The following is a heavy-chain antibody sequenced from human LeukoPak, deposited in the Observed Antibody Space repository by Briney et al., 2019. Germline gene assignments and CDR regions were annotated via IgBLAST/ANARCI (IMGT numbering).Heavy chain of an antibody. CDR1: GFTFSDYH. CDR2: ISSASNYI. V-gene: IGHV3-21*01. CDR3: ARDSDGGTYYFDY. J-gene: IGHJ4*02. Sequence: GGSLRLSCAASGFTFSDYHMNWVRQAPGKGLEWVAYISSASNYIYYADSVKGRLTVSRDNSKNTLYLQMNSLRAEDTAVYYCARDSDGGTYYFDYWGQGTLVTVSS. D-gene: IGHD4-23*01.